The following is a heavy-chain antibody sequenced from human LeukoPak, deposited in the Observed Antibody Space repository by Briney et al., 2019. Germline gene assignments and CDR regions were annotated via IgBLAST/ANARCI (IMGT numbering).Heavy chain of an antibody. CDR1: GDSISSYY. J-gene: IGHJ4*02. D-gene: IGHD2-2*01. V-gene: IGHV4-59*08. CDR3: ARHWFHCSIAGCYYDS. CDR2: IYYSGRT. Sequence: PSETLSLTCTVSGDSISSYYWSWIRQPPGKGLEWIGYIYYSGRTNYNPSLKSRVTISVDTSKNQFSLKLSSATAADTAVYHCARHWFHCSIAGCYYDSWGQGTLVTVSS.